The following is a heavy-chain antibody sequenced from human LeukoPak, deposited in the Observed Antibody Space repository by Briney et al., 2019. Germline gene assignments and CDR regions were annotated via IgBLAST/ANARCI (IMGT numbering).Heavy chain of an antibody. Sequence: GASVKVSFKASGYTFTSYGISWVRQAPGQGLEWMGWISAYNGNTNYAQKLQGRVTMTTDTSTSTAYMELRSLRSDDTAVYYCARGASITIFGDGDWFDPWGQGTLVTVSS. CDR3: ARGASITIFGDGDWFDP. D-gene: IGHD3-3*01. J-gene: IGHJ5*02. V-gene: IGHV1-18*01. CDR1: GYTFTSYG. CDR2: ISAYNGNT.